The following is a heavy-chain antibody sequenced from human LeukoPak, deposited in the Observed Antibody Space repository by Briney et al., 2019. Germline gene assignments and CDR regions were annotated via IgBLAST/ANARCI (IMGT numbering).Heavy chain of an antibody. V-gene: IGHV3-23*01. D-gene: IGHD1-26*01. Sequence: PGGSLRLSCAASGFTFSKYAMSWVREAPGKGVEWVSAISGSDDSTYYADSVKGRFTISRDNSKNTLYLQMNSLRAEDTAVYYCAKLSDSGSFYFDYWGQGTLVTVSS. CDR2: ISGSDDST. J-gene: IGHJ4*02. CDR1: GFTFSKYA. CDR3: AKLSDSGSFYFDY.